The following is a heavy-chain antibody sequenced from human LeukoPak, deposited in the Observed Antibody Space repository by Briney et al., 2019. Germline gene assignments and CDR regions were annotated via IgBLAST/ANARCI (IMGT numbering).Heavy chain of an antibody. D-gene: IGHD3-10*01. Sequence: SETLSLTCAVSGYSISSDYYWGWIRQPPGKGLEWIGSIYHSGSTYYNPSLKSRVTISVDTSKNQFSLKLSSVTAADTAVYYCARAPPPPLLRFGVSDRYFDYWGQGTLVTVSS. CDR2: IYHSGST. J-gene: IGHJ4*02. V-gene: IGHV4-38-2*01. CDR3: ARAPPPPLLRFGVSDRYFDY. CDR1: GYSISSDYY.